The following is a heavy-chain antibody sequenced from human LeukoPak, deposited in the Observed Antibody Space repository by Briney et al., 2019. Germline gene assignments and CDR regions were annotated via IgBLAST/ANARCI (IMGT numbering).Heavy chain of an antibody. CDR1: GFTFSTYW. CDR3: ARDVGGSLDY. V-gene: IGHV3-7*01. J-gene: IGHJ4*02. D-gene: IGHD1-26*01. CDR2: IKGDESAK. Sequence: GGSLRLSCAASGFTFSTYWMAWVRQAPGKGLEWVANIKGDESAKHQADSVKGRFTISRDSAQNSVYLQMSSLRGEDTAVYYCARDVGGSLDYWGQGTLVTVSS.